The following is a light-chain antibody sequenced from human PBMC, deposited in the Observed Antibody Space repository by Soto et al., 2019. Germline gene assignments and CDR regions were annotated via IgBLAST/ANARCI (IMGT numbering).Light chain of an antibody. CDR2: EVS. CDR3: SSYTV. Sequence: QSVLTQPASVSGSPGQSITISCTGTSSDVGGYNYVSWYQQHPGKALKLMIYEVSNRPSGVSNRFSGSKSGNTASLTISGLQAEDEADYYCSSYTVFGGGTKLTVL. J-gene: IGLJ2*01. V-gene: IGLV2-14*01. CDR1: SSDVGGYNY.